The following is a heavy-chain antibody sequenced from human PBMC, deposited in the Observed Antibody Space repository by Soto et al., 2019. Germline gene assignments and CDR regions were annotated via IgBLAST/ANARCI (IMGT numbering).Heavy chain of an antibody. V-gene: IGHV3-21*01. CDR1: GFXFSTYI. D-gene: IGHD2-21*02. CDR3: AREETAWPLAYGLDV. J-gene: IGHJ6*02. CDR2: IGRRSDI. Sequence: EXLRLSCEASGFXFSTYILHWVRQAPGKGLEWVSSIGRRSDIYYADSVKGRFTISRDNAKNSVSLQMNSLRDEDTAVYYCAREETAWPLAYGLDVWGQGTTGTVSS.